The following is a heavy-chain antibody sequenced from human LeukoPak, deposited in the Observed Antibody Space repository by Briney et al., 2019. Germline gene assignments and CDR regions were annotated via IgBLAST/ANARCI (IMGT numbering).Heavy chain of an antibody. CDR2: ISYDGSNK. CDR1: GFTFSSYG. Sequence: GGSLRLSCAASGFTFSSYGMHWVRQAPGKGLEWVAVISYDGSNKYYADSVKGRFTISRDNSKNTLYLQMNSLRAEDTAVYYCAKGFRGVPAAMPAIPGDYWGQGTLVTVSS. CDR3: AKGFRGVPAAMPAIPGDY. D-gene: IGHD2-2*01. V-gene: IGHV3-30*18. J-gene: IGHJ4*02.